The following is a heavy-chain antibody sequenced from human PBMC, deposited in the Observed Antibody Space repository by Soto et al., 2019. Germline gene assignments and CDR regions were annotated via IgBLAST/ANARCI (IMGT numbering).Heavy chain of an antibody. CDR3: AREGSNYYGMDV. J-gene: IGHJ6*02. CDR1: GYTFTNYY. V-gene: IGHV1-46*01. CDR2: INPSGGST. Sequence: QVQLVQSGAEVKKPGASVKVSCKASGYTFTNYYMHWVRQAPGQGLEWMGVINPSGGSTTYVQKFQVRVTMTRDTSTSTVYMELISLRSEDTTVYYCAREGSNYYGMDVWGQGTTVTVSS.